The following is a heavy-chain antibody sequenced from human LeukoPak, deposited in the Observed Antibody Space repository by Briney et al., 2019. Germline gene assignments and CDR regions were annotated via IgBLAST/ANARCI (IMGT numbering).Heavy chain of an antibody. D-gene: IGHD6-13*01. Sequence: ASVKVSCKASGYTFTSYGISWVRQAPGQGLEWMGWISAYNGNTNYAQKLQGRVTMTTDTSTSTAYMELRSLRSDDTAVYYCARVGAAAGTRFNWFDPWGQGTLVTISS. CDR2: ISAYNGNT. CDR3: ARVGAAAGTRFNWFDP. CDR1: GYTFTSYG. J-gene: IGHJ5*02. V-gene: IGHV1-18*01.